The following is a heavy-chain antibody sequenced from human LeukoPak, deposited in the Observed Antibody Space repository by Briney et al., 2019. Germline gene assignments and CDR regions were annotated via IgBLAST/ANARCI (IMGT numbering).Heavy chain of an antibody. CDR2: ISGSGGST. J-gene: IGHJ3*02. Sequence: PGGSLRLSCAASGFTFSSYAMSWVRQAPGKGLEWVSAISGSGGSTYYADSVKGRFTISRDKSKDTLYLQMNSLRAEDTAVYHCAKDKTYDDFWSGHDAFDIWGQGTMVTVSS. D-gene: IGHD3-3*01. V-gene: IGHV3-23*01. CDR3: AKDKTYDDFWSGHDAFDI. CDR1: GFTFSSYA.